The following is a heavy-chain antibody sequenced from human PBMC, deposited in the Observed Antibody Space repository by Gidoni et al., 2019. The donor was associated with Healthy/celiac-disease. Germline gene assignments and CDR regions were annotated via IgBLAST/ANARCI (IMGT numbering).Heavy chain of an antibody. CDR3: ARQGGYYYYYYGMDV. J-gene: IGHJ6*02. D-gene: IGHD1-1*01. V-gene: IGHV4-59*08. Sequence: QVQLQESGPGLVKPSEPLSLTCTVSGGYISSYDWSWIRQHPGKGLEWIGYIYYSGRTNYNPSLKSRVTISVDTSKNQFSLKLSSVTAADTAVYYCARQGGYYYYYYGMDVCGQGTTVTVSS. CDR2: IYYSGRT. CDR1: GGYISSYD.